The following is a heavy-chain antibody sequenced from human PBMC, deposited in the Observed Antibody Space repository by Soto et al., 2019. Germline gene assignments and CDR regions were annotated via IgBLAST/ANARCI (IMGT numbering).Heavy chain of an antibody. V-gene: IGHV4-39*01. CDR2: IYYSGST. CDR1: GGSFSSYY. Sequence: LSLTCAVYGGSFSSYYWGWIRQPPGKGLEWIGSIYYSGSTYYNPSLKSRVTISVDTSKNQFSLKLSSVTAADTAVYYCARHTPAISISDHWGQGTLVTVSS. CDR3: ARHTPAISISDH. J-gene: IGHJ4*02. D-gene: IGHD2-15*01.